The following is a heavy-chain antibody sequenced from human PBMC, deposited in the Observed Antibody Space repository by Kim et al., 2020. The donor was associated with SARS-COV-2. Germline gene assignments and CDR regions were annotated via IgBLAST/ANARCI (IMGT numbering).Heavy chain of an antibody. J-gene: IGHJ6*02. Sequence: GGSLRLSCAASGFTFSSYAMHWVRQAPGKGLEWVAVISYDGSNKYYADSVKGRFTISRDNSKNTLYLQMNSLRAEDTAVYYCARGYCSSTSCYTGYYYYYGMDVWGQGTTVTVSS. CDR1: GFTFSSYA. V-gene: IGHV3-30-3*01. D-gene: IGHD2-2*02. CDR3: ARGYCSSTSCYTGYYYYYGMDV. CDR2: ISYDGSNK.